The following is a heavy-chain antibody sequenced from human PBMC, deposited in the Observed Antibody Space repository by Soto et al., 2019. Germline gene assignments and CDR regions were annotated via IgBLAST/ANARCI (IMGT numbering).Heavy chain of an antibody. CDR2: ISSSGGST. CDR3: AQATAVTTKCFDY. CDR1: GFTFSSYA. D-gene: IGHD4-17*01. Sequence: EVQLLESGGGLVQPRGSLSVSCAASGFTFSSYAMTWVRQAPGKGLEWVSGISSSGGSTYYADSVKGRFTISRDNSKNTLYLQMNSLRAEDTAVYYCAQATAVTTKCFDYWGQGTLVTVSS. J-gene: IGHJ4*02. V-gene: IGHV3-23*01.